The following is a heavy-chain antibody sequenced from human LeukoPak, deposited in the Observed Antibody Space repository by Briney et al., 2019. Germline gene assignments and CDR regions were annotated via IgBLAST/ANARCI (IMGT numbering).Heavy chain of an antibody. Sequence: GGSLRLSCAASGFTFSSYAMHWVRQAPGKGLEWVAVISYDGSNKYYADSVKGRFTISRDNSKNTLYLQMNSLRAEDTAVYYCARDLGREKYAFDIWGQGTMVTVSS. J-gene: IGHJ3*02. V-gene: IGHV3-30-3*01. CDR1: GFTFSSYA. D-gene: IGHD3-10*01. CDR3: ARDLGREKYAFDI. CDR2: ISYDGSNK.